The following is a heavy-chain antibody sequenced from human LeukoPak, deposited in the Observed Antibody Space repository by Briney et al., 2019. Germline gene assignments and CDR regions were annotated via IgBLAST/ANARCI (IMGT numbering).Heavy chain of an antibody. CDR3: ARVRLATGRWFDP. CDR1: GYTFTSYD. D-gene: IGHD6-25*01. Sequence: ASVKVSCKASGYTFTSYDINWVRQATGQGLEWMGWMNPNSGNTGYAQKFQGRVTMTRNTSISTACMELSSLRSEDTAVYYCARVRLATGRWFDPWGQGTLVTVSS. J-gene: IGHJ5*02. V-gene: IGHV1-8*01. CDR2: MNPNSGNT.